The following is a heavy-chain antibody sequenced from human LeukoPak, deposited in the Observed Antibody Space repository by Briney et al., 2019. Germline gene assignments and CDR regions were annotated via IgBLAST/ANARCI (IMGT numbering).Heavy chain of an antibody. D-gene: IGHD3-10*01. V-gene: IGHV3-7*01. CDR2: IKQDGSEK. CDR3: AGGIAMVRGGDV. Sequence: GGSLRLSCAASGLTFSTYWMTWVRQAPGKGLEGVANIKQDGSEKNYVDSVKGRFTISRDNAKNSLYLQMNSLRVEDTAVYYCAGGIAMVRGGDVWGKGTTVTVSS. CDR1: GLTFSTYW. J-gene: IGHJ6*04.